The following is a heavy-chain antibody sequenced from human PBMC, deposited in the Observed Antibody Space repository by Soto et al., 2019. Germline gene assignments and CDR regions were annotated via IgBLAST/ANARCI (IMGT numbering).Heavy chain of an antibody. CDR2: IYYSGST. V-gene: IGHV4-31*03. CDR1: GGSISSGGYY. J-gene: IGHJ4*02. D-gene: IGHD3-22*01. Sequence: QVQLQESGPGLVKPSQTLSLTCTVSGGSISSGGYYWSWIRQHPGKGLEWIGYIYYSGSTYYNPSRNGRVTISVDTAKNQFSLKRSSVTAADKAVNYCAREFVVDDRSALPAAVVWGQGTLVTVSS. CDR3: AREFVVDDRSALPAAVV.